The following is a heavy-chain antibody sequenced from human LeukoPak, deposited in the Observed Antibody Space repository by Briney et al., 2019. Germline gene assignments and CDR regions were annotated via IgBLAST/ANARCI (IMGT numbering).Heavy chain of an antibody. CDR3: ARGRGADYGGNSGYFDY. J-gene: IGHJ4*02. D-gene: IGHD4-23*01. V-gene: IGHV3-33*08. Sequence: GGSLRLSCVASGITFSSSWMSWVRQAPGKGLEWVAVIWYDGSNKYYADSVKGRFTISRDNPKNTLYVQMNSLRAEDTAVYYCARGRGADYGGNSGYFDYWGQGTLVTVSS. CDR2: IWYDGSNK. CDR1: GITFSSSW.